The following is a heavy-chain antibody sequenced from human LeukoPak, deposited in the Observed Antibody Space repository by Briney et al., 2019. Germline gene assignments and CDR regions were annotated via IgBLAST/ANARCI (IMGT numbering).Heavy chain of an antibody. CDR2: ISNSGGNT. D-gene: IGHD1-26*01. Sequence: PGGSLKLSCAASGFTFTSYAISWVRQAPGKGLEWVSAISNSGGNTYYADSVKGRFTISRDNSKNTLYLQMNSLRAEDTALYYCAKAKTVGPSAMDVWDQGTTVTVSS. J-gene: IGHJ6*02. V-gene: IGHV3-23*01. CDR3: AKAKTVGPSAMDV. CDR1: GFTFTSYA.